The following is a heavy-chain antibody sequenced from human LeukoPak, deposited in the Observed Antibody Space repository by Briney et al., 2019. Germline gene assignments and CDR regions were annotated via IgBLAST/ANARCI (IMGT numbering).Heavy chain of an antibody. CDR3: ADYYASGSYPP. J-gene: IGHJ5*02. Sequence: PGGSLRLSCAASGFTFSNAWMNWVRQAPGKGLEWVGRIKSKTDGGTTDYAAPVKGRFTISRDDSKNMLYLHMNSLQIEDTAVYYCADYYASGSYPPWGQGTLVTVSS. CDR1: GFTFSNAW. D-gene: IGHD3-10*01. V-gene: IGHV3-15*01. CDR2: IKSKTDGGTT.